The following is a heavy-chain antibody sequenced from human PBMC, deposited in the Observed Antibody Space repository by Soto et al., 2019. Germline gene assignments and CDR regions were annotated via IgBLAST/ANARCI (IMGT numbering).Heavy chain of an antibody. V-gene: IGHV1-8*01. D-gene: IGHD1-7*01. J-gene: IGHJ5*02. CDR2: MNPNSGNT. Sequence: GASVKVSCKASGYTFTSYDINWVRQATGQGLEWMGWMNPNSGNTGYAQKFQGRVTMTRNTSISTAYMELSSLRSEDTAVYYCATDPRITGTTCPYGSWGQGTLVTVSS. CDR1: GYTFTSYD. CDR3: ATDPRITGTTCPYGS.